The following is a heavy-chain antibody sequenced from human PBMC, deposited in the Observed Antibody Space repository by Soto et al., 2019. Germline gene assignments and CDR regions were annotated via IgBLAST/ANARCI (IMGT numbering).Heavy chain of an antibody. CDR1: GGTFSSYT. CDR2: IIPILGIA. D-gene: IGHD6-25*01. Sequence: QVQLVQSGAEVKKPGSSVKVSCKASGGTFSSYTISWVRQAPGQGLEWMGRIIPILGIANYAQKFQGRVTITADKSTTTAYMELSSLRSEDTAVYYCARDGSAWYFDLWGRGTLVTVSS. CDR3: ARDGSAWYFDL. J-gene: IGHJ2*01. V-gene: IGHV1-69*08.